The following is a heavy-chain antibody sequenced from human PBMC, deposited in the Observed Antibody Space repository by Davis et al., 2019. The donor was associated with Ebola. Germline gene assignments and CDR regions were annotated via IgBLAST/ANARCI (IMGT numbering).Heavy chain of an antibody. D-gene: IGHD5-12*01. Sequence: PGGSLRLSCAASGFTLSSYAMHWVRQAPGKGLEWVAVISYDGSTKSYADSVKGRFTISRDNSKNTLFLQMNSLRAEDTAVYYCARGLVATITPFDYWGQGTLVTVSS. CDR2: ISYDGSTK. J-gene: IGHJ4*02. CDR3: ARGLVATITPFDY. CDR1: GFTLSSYA. V-gene: IGHV3-30-3*01.